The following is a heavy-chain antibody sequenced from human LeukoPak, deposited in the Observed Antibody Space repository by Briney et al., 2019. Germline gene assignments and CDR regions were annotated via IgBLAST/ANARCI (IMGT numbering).Heavy chain of an antibody. Sequence: GGSLRLSCAASGLTFSSYAMSWVRQAPGKGLEWVSAISGSGGSTYYADSVKGRFTISRDNSKNTLYLQMNSLRAEDTAVYYCAKTAYYYGSGSPLLDYWGQGTLVTVSS. CDR2: ISGSGGST. CDR3: AKTAYYYGSGSPLLDY. D-gene: IGHD3-10*01. J-gene: IGHJ4*02. V-gene: IGHV3-23*01. CDR1: GLTFSSYA.